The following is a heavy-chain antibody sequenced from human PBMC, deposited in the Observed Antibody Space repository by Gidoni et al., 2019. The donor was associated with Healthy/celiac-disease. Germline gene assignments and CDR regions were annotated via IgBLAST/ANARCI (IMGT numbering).Heavy chain of an antibody. V-gene: IGHV3-30-3*01. CDR1: GFTFSSYA. J-gene: IGHJ4*02. CDR2: ISYDGSNK. Sequence: QVQLVESGGGVVQPGRSLRLSCAASGFTFSSYAMHWVRQAPGKGLEWVAVISYDGSNKYYADSVKGRFTISRDNSKNTLYLQMNSLRAEDTAVYYCARGASGWYSEDDYWGQGTLVTVSS. CDR3: ARGASGWYSEDDY. D-gene: IGHD6-19*01.